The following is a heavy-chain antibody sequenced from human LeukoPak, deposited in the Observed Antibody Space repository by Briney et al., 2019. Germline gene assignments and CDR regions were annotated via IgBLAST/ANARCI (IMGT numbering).Heavy chain of an antibody. V-gene: IGHV3-23*01. CDR1: GFTFRHYA. Sequence: GGSLRLSCEASGFTFRHYAMMWVRQAPGKGLEWVADLGSNGANTNYADSVKGRLTISRDNSKNSLYLQMNRLRAEDTAVYYCAKGACTDTSCYDLASFYYYYYNMDVWGKGTAVALS. CDR2: LGSNGANT. J-gene: IGHJ6*03. CDR3: AKGACTDTSCYDLASFYYYYYNMDV. D-gene: IGHD2-2*01.